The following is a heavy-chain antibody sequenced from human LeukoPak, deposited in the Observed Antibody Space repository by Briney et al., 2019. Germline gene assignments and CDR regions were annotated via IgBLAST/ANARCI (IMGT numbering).Heavy chain of an antibody. D-gene: IGHD1-7*01. CDR3: ARDSSDPGTTGY. J-gene: IGHJ4*02. Sequence: PGGSLRLSCAASGFTFSNAWMSWIRQAPGKGLEWVSYISSSGSTIYYADSVKGRFTISRDNAKNSLYLQMNSLRAEDTAVYYCARDSSDPGTTGYWGQGTLVTVSS. CDR1: GFTFSNAW. V-gene: IGHV3-11*01. CDR2: ISSSGSTI.